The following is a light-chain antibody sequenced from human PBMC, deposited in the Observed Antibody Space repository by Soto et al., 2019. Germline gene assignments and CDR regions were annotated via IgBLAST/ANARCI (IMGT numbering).Light chain of an antibody. J-gene: IGKJ1*01. V-gene: IGKV1-5*01. CDR3: QQYETFSGT. CDR2: AAS. Sequence: DIQITQSPSTLSASVGDRVTITCRAGQSISTWLAWYRQKPGQAPKLLISAASNLESGVPSRFSGSGSGTEFTLTIASLQPDDFATYYCQQYETFSGTFGPGTKVDIK. CDR1: QSISTW.